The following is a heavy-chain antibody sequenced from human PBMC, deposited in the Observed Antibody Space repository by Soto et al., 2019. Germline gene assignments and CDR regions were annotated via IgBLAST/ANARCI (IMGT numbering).Heavy chain of an antibody. CDR3: ARVPYYDIFTGYYQNWFDP. D-gene: IGHD3-9*01. CDR1: GGSISSGDYY. Sequence: QVQLQESGPGLVKPSQTLSLTCTVSGGSISSGDYYWSWIRQPPGKGLEWIGYIYYSGSTYYNPSLQSRVTISVDASKNQFSLKLSSVTAADTAVYYCARVPYYDIFTGYYQNWFDPWGQGTLVTVSS. V-gene: IGHV4-30-4*01. J-gene: IGHJ5*02. CDR2: IYYSGST.